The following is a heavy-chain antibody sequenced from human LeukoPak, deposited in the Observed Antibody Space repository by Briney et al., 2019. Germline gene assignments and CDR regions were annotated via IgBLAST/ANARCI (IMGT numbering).Heavy chain of an antibody. D-gene: IGHD3-10*01. CDR3: ARVTMVGGFDP. V-gene: IGHV4-59*04. CDR2: IYHSGST. CDR1: GGSISSYY. J-gene: IGHJ5*02. Sequence: SETLSLTCTVSGGSISSYYWSWIRQPPGKGLEWIGSIYHSGSTYYNPSLKSRVTISVDTSKNQFSLKLSSVTAADTAVYYCARVTMVGGFDPWGQGTLVTVSS.